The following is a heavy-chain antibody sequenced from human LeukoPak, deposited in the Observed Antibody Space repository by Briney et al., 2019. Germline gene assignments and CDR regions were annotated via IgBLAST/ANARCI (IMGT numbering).Heavy chain of an antibody. CDR3: ARMAEEGTSWLDP. V-gene: IGHV4-59*01. CDR1: GGSLTNYY. D-gene: IGHD5-24*01. Sequence: SETLSLTCSVSGGSLTNYYWTWSRQAPGKGLEWIGYISYSGTTKHNPSLESRVTMSVDTSKNQLSLKLTSVTAADTAVYYCARMAEEGTSWLDPWGQGTQVTVSS. CDR2: ISYSGTT. J-gene: IGHJ5*02.